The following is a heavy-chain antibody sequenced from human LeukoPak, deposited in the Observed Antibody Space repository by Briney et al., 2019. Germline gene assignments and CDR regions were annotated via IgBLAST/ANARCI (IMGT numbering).Heavy chain of an antibody. J-gene: IGHJ4*02. CDR2: ISSSSSYI. V-gene: IGHV3-21*01. D-gene: IGHD2-2*01. CDR1: GFTFSSYS. Sequence: GGSLRRSCAASGFTFSSYSMNWVRQAPGKGLEWVSSISSSSSYIYYADSVKGRFTISRDNAKNSLYLQMNSLRAEDTAVYYCARVPLRYCSSTSCYANDYWGQGTLVTVSS. CDR3: ARVPLRYCSSTSCYANDY.